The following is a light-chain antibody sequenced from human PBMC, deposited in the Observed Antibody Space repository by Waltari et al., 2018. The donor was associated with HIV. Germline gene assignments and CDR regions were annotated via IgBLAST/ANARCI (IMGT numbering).Light chain of an antibody. CDR3: AAWDVTLHGWV. J-gene: IGLJ3*02. V-gene: IGLV1-44*01. CDR1: SSNIGINT. Sequence: QSVLTQSPSASGTPGQRVPLSCSGSSSNIGINTMNWFQQRPGTAPKLLLFNDNERPSGVPDRFSGSKSGTSASLAISGLQSEDEANYYCAAWDVTLHGWVFGGGTKVTVL. CDR2: NDN.